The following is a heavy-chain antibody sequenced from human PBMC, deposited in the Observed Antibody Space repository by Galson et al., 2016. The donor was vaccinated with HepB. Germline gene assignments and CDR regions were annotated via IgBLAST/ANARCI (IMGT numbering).Heavy chain of an antibody. J-gene: IGHJ4*02. CDR2: ISSTSYI. D-gene: IGHD6-6*01. CDR1: GFTLYSFG. V-gene: IGHV3-21*01. Sequence: LRLSCAASGFTLYSFGMSWVRQAPGKGLEWVSSISSTSYIYYADSVKGRFTISRDNAKNSLYLQMNSLRAEDTAVYYCARGEEYSTSSGDYWGQGTLVTVSS. CDR3: ARGEEYSTSSGDY.